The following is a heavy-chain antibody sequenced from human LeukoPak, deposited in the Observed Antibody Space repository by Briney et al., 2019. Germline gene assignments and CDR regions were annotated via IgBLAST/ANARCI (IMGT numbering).Heavy chain of an antibody. J-gene: IGHJ4*02. CDR2: ISPHNGYT. V-gene: IGHV1-18*01. D-gene: IGHD1-26*01. CDR3: ARVGASYDGLIDY. Sequence: ASVKVSCKASGYTFINSAIGWVRQAPGQGLEWMGWISPHNGYTKYAESLQGRVTMTTDTSTSTAYMELRSLRSDDTAMYYCARVGASYDGLIDYWGQGTRVTVSS. CDR1: GYTFINSA.